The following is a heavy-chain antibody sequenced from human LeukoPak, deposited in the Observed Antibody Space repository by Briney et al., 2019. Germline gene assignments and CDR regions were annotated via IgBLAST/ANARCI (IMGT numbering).Heavy chain of an antibody. CDR2: ISGSGGST. J-gene: IGHJ4*02. V-gene: IGHV3-23*01. D-gene: IGHD6-13*01. CDR3: ARAVKTETIAAAGYY. CDR1: GFTFSSYA. Sequence: GGSLRLSCAASGFTFSSYAMSWVRQAPGKGLEWVSAISGSGGSTYYADSVKGRFTISRDNSKNTLYLQMNGLRAEDTAVYYCARAVKTETIAAAGYYWGQGTLVTVSS.